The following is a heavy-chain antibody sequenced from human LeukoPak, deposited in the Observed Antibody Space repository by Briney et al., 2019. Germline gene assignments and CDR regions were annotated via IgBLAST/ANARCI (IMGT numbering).Heavy chain of an antibody. J-gene: IGHJ6*03. CDR1: GFTFSGYE. Sequence: GGSLRVSCAASGFTFSGYEMNWVRQAPGKGLEWVSYISSSGSTIYYADSVKGRFTISRDNAKNSLYLQMNSLRAEDTAVYYCARDGWDTAQRIYYYYYMDVWGKGTTVTVFS. CDR3: ARDGWDTAQRIYYYYYMDV. CDR2: ISSSGSTI. D-gene: IGHD5-18*01. V-gene: IGHV3-48*03.